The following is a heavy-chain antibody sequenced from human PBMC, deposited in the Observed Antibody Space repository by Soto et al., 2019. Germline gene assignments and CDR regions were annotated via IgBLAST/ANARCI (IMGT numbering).Heavy chain of an antibody. CDR1: GFTFSSYS. CDR2: ISSSSSYI. D-gene: IGHD3-22*01. V-gene: IGHV3-21*01. Sequence: EVQLVESGGGLVKPGGSLRLSCAASGFTFSSYSMNWVRQAPGKGLEWVSSISSSSSYIYYADSVKGRFTISRDNAKNSLYLQMNSLRAEDTAVYYCARDQHSSGYRRRMYYFGYWGQGTLVTVSS. J-gene: IGHJ4*02. CDR3: ARDQHSSGYRRRMYYFGY.